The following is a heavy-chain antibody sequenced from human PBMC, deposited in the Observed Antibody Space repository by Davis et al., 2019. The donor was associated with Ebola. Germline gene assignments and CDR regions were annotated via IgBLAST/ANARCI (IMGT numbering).Heavy chain of an antibody. J-gene: IGHJ4*02. CDR1: GFTFSSYG. Sequence: GESLMISCVASGFTFSSYGMSWVRQAPGKGLEWVAIISGSGGSTHYVDSVKGRFTISRDNSKNSLYLQMNSLRAEDTAVYYCAKDLTSYYGSGDFFDYWGQGILVTVSS. CDR3: AKDLTSYYGSGDFFDY. D-gene: IGHD3-10*01. CDR2: ISGSGGST. V-gene: IGHV3-23*01.